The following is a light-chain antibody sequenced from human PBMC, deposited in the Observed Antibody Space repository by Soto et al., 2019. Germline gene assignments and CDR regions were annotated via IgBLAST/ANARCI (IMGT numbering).Light chain of an antibody. V-gene: IGLV1-47*02. CDR2: SNN. CDR3: AAWDDNLSTYV. J-gene: IGLJ1*01. CDR1: SSSIGTNF. Sequence: QSVLTQPPSASGTPGQRVSISCSGYSSSIGTNFVYWYQQLPGTAPKVLIHSNNQRPSGVPDRFSGSKSGTSASLAISGLRSEDEADSYCAAWDDNLSTYVFGSGTKLTVL.